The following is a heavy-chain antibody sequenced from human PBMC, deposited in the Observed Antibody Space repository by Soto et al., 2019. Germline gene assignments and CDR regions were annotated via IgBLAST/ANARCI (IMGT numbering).Heavy chain of an antibody. Sequence: SETLSLTCTVSGGSITSSSYYWGWIRQPPGKGLECVGNIYFDGNTYYNPSLKSRVTISMDTSKNQVSLRLSSVTAADTAVYYCVRSSIAPRLFMYPFDYWGQGTLVTVSS. CDR2: IYFDGNT. D-gene: IGHD6-6*01. CDR3: VRSSIAPRLFMYPFDY. J-gene: IGHJ4*02. CDR1: GGSITSSSYY. V-gene: IGHV4-39*01.